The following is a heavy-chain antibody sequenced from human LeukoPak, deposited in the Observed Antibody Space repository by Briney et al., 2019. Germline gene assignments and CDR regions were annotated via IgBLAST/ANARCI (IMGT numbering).Heavy chain of an antibody. D-gene: IGHD2-2*01. CDR2: ISGSGGST. CDR3: AKDIVVVPAAISSGDAFDI. J-gene: IGHJ3*02. Sequence: GRSLRLSCAASGFTFSSYAMSWVRQAPGKGLEWVSAISGSGGSTYYADSVKGRFTISRDNSKNTLYLQMNSLRAEDTAVYYCAKDIVVVPAAISSGDAFDIWGQGTMVTVSS. CDR1: GFTFSSYA. V-gene: IGHV3-23*01.